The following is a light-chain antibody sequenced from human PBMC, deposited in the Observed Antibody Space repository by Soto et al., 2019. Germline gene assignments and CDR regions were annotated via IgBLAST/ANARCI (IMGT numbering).Light chain of an antibody. CDR3: CSYAGNYTYV. V-gene: IGLV2-11*01. CDR1: NSDVGGYIY. CDR2: DVS. Sequence: QSVLTQPRSVSGSPRQSVTISCTGTNSDVGGYIYVSWYQQHPGKAPKLMMFDVSKRPSGVPDRSSGSKSDNTASLTISGLQAEDEADYFCCSYAGNYTYVFGTGTKVTVL. J-gene: IGLJ1*01.